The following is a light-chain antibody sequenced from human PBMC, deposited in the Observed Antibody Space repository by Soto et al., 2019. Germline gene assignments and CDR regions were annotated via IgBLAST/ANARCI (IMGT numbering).Light chain of an antibody. CDR3: CSYGGRSWV. V-gene: IGLV2-23*01. Sequence: SVLTQPASVSGFPGQSITISCTGTTSDVGSYDVVSWYQQHPGEAPQLIIYVGSKRPSGLSNRFSGSKSGNTASLTISGLQAEDEADYYCCSYGGRSWVFGGGPKLTVL. J-gene: IGLJ3*02. CDR2: VGS. CDR1: TSDVGSYDV.